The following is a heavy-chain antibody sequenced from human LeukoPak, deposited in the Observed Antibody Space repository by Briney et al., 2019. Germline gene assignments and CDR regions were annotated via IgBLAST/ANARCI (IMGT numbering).Heavy chain of an antibody. V-gene: IGHV1-69*04. CDR3: ARTPYYYDSSGYAGY. CDR1: GATFSSYA. D-gene: IGHD3-22*01. CDR2: IIPILGIA. Sequence: SVKVSCKASGATFSSYAISWVRQAPGQGLEWMGRIIPILGIANYAQKFQGRVTITADKSTSTAYMELSSLRSEDTAVYYCARTPYYYDSSGYAGYWGQGTLVTVSS. J-gene: IGHJ4*02.